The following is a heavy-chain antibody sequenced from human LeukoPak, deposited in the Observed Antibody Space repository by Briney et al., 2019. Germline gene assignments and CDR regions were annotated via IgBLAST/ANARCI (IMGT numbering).Heavy chain of an antibody. CDR3: AREWDGGFDY. D-gene: IGHD1-26*01. CDR1: GFTFSSYS. J-gene: IGHJ4*02. Sequence: GGSLRLSCAASGFTFSSYSMNWVRQAPGKGLEWVSFISSSSSYKYYADSVKGRFTISRDNAKNSLYLQMNSLRAEDTAMYYCAREWDGGFDYWGQGTLVTVSS. CDR2: ISSSSSYK. V-gene: IGHV3-21*01.